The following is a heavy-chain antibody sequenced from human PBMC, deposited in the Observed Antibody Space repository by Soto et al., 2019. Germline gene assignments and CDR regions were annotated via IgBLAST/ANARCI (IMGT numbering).Heavy chain of an antibody. CDR2: ISYDGSNK. D-gene: IGHD3-10*01. CDR1: AFTFSSYP. V-gene: IGHV3-30-3*01. Sequence: QVQLVESGGGVVQPGRSLRLSCAASAFTFSSYPMHWVRQAPGKGLEWVAVISYDGSNKYYADSVKGRFTISRDNSKNTQYLQRSSLGVKDTAVYCSARGPGGHYGMGVWGQGTTGTGSS. J-gene: IGHJ6*02. CDR3: ARGPGGHYGMGV.